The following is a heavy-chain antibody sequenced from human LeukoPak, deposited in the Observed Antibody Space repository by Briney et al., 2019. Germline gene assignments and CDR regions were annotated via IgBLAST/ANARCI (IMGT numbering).Heavy chain of an antibody. CDR1: GFTFTSDA. Sequence: GGSLRLSCVASGFTFTSDAMNWVRQAPGKGLEWVSSTVSRGTTQYANSVKGRFTVSRDTSKNTLYLQMNSLRADDTAVYYCAKCSTSAYTSGWCNWIDPWGQGTLVTVSS. V-gene: IGHV3-23*01. J-gene: IGHJ5*02. D-gene: IGHD6-19*01. CDR3: AKCSTSAYTSGWCNWIDP. CDR2: TVSRGTT.